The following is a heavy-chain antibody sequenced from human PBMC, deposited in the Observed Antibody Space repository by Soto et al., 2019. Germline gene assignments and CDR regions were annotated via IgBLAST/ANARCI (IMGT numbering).Heavy chain of an antibody. CDR2: AYSSGGNT. J-gene: IGHJ4*02. V-gene: IGHV4-39*01. Sequence: SETLSLTCSVSGDSMRGYHFYWGCIRQAPGKGLEWIGSAYSSGGNTYYSPSLKSRVSISVDTSKNEFSLRLTSLTAADTAVYFCAYGSSSAWIDYWGQGTLVTVSS. CDR3: AYGSSSAWIDY. D-gene: IGHD6-25*01. CDR1: GDSMRGYHFY.